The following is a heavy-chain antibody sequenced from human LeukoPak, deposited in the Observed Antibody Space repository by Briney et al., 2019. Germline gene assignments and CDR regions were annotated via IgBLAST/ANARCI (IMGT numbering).Heavy chain of an antibody. Sequence: SQTLSLTCTISGDSLSSNSASWNWIRQSPSRGLEWLGRTYYNSKWYNDYAVSVKSRITINPDTSKNQFSLQLNSVTPEDAAVYYCAWSRGGSFDIWGQGTMVTVSS. CDR2: TYYNSKWYN. CDR3: AWSRGGSFDI. V-gene: IGHV6-1*01. J-gene: IGHJ3*02. CDR1: GDSLSSNSAS. D-gene: IGHD2-15*01.